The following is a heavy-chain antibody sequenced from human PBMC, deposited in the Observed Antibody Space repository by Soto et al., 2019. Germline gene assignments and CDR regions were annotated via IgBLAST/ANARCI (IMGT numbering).Heavy chain of an antibody. J-gene: IGHJ5*02. CDR3: TRAYYDSVGLGVDP. CDR2: MYFGGSF. Sequence: QVHLQESGPGLVKPSETLSLICSVSGDSISNGYWTWIRQPPGRGLEWIGFMYFGGSFNYNPSLESRIIFSVDTSKTQFSLKLTSVTAADTAIYYCTRAYYDSVGLGVDPWGQGAQVTVSS. V-gene: IGHV4-59*01. CDR1: GDSISNGY. D-gene: IGHD3-9*01.